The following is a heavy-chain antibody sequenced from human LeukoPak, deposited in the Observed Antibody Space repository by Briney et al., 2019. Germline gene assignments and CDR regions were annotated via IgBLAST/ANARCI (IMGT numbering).Heavy chain of an antibody. CDR1: GGSISSGSYS. Sequence: SQTLSLTCAVSGGSISSGSYSWSWIRQPPRKGREWIGYIYPRGSTYYNPSLKSRVILSLDKSANQFSLNLSSVTAADTAVYYCARFSPRAMGNYLDFWGQRTLVTVSS. D-gene: IGHD7-27*01. CDR2: IYPRGST. J-gene: IGHJ4*02. CDR3: ARFSPRAMGNYLDF. V-gene: IGHV4-30-2*01.